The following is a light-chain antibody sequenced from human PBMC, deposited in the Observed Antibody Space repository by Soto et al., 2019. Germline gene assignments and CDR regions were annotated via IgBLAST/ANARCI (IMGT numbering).Light chain of an antibody. V-gene: IGKV3-20*01. J-gene: IGKJ1*01. CDR2: GAS. Sequence: EVVVTQSPGTLSFSPWERSTLSCMAIQSVSSSYLAWYQQKPGQAPRLLIYGASSRATGIPDRFSGSGSGTDFTLTISRLEPEDFAVYYCQQYGNSPWTFGQGTKVDIK. CDR1: QSVSSSY. CDR3: QQYGNSPWT.